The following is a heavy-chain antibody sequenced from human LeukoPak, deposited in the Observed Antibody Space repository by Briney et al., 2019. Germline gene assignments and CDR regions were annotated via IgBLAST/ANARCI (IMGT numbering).Heavy chain of an antibody. V-gene: IGHV1-69*05. CDR2: IIPIFGTA. CDR1: GGTFSSYA. D-gene: IGHD3-9*01. J-gene: IGHJ3*02. Sequence: SVKVSCKASGGTFSSYAISWVRQAPGQGLEWRGRIIPIFGTANYAQKFQGRVTITTDESTSTAYMELSSLRSEDTAVYYCARDSRLVIGAFDIWGQGTMVTVSS. CDR3: ARDSRLVIGAFDI.